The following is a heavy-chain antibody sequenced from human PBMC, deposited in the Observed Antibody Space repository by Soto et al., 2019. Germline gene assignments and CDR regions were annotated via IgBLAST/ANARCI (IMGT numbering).Heavy chain of an antibody. D-gene: IGHD2-15*01. CDR3: ARSSATKEGYYYMDV. CDR1: AGSISSGGYY. J-gene: IGHJ6*03. Sequence: SETLSLTCTVSAGSISSGGYYWSWIRQHPGKGLEWIGYIYYSGSTYYNPSLKSRVTISVDTSKNQFSLKLSSVTAADTAVYYCARSSATKEGYYYMDVWGKGTTVTVSS. CDR2: IYYSGST. V-gene: IGHV4-31*03.